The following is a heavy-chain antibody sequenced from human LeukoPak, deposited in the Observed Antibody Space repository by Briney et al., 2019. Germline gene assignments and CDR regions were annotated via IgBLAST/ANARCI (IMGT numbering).Heavy chain of an antibody. CDR3: ARGDFWSGYANDY. CDR1: GFTFSSYW. V-gene: IGHV3-7*01. CDR2: IKQDGSEK. D-gene: IGHD3-3*01. J-gene: IGHJ4*02. Sequence: PGGSLRLSCAASGFTFSSYWMSWVRQAPGKGLEWVANIKQDGSEKYYVDSVKGRFTISRDNAKDSLYLQMNSLRAEDTAVYYCARGDFWSGYANDYWGQGTLVTVSS.